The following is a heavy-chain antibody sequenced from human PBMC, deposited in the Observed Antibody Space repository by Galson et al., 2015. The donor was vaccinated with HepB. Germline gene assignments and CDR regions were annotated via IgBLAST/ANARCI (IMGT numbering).Heavy chain of an antibody. CDR3: ARLYRPSLGIISWFDP. V-gene: IGHV4-39*07. J-gene: IGHJ5*02. D-gene: IGHD3-10*01. CDR2: IYYSGST. Sequence: TLSLTCTVSGGSISSSSYYWGWIRQPPGKGLEWTGSIYYSGSTYYNPSLKSRVTISVDTSKNQFSLKLSSVAAADTAVYYCARLYRPSLGIISWFDPWGQGTLVTVSS. CDR1: GGSISSSSYY.